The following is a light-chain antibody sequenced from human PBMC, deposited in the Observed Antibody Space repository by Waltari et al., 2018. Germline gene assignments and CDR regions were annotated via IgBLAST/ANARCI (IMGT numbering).Light chain of an antibody. J-gene: IGLJ2*01. V-gene: IGLV2-8*01. CDR3: SSFAGSPVV. Sequence: QSALTQPPSASGSPGPSVTISCTGTSSDVGGYNYVSWYQQHPGKAPKLMIYEVSKRPSGVPDRFSGSKSGNTASLTVSGLQGEDEADYYCSSFAGSPVVFGGGTKLTVL. CDR1: SSDVGGYNY. CDR2: EVS.